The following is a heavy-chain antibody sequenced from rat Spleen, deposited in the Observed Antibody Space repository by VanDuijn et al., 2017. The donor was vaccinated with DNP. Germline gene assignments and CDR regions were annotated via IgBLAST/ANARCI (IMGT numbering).Heavy chain of an antibody. CDR3: ARHGRRVFDY. V-gene: IGHV5-19*01. CDR1: GFTFSNYG. D-gene: IGHD1-11*01. Sequence: EVQLVESGGGLVQPGRSLKLSCAASGFTFSNYGMHWIRQAPMKGLEWVASISPSGGNTYYRDSVQGRFTISRNNPKSTLYLQMDSLRSEDTATYYCARHGRRVFDYWGQGVMVTVSS. J-gene: IGHJ2*01. CDR2: ISPSGGNT.